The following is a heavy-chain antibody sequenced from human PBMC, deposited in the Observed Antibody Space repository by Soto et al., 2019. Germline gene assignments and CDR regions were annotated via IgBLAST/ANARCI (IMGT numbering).Heavy chain of an antibody. Sequence: SETLSLTCTVSGGSISSSSYYWVWIRQPPGKGLVWIGDVYYSGTTHYNPSLKSRVTISVDTSKNQFSLRLSSVTAADTAVYYCARLRPPGNWFDPWGQGTLVTVSS. CDR3: ARLRPPGNWFDP. V-gene: IGHV4-39*01. CDR2: VYYSGTT. J-gene: IGHJ5*02. CDR1: GGSISSSSYY. D-gene: IGHD3-16*01.